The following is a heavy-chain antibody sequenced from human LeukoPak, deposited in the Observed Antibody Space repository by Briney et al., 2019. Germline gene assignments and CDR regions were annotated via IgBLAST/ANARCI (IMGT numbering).Heavy chain of an antibody. CDR2: ISSSSSAI. V-gene: IGHV3-48*02. CDR3: VRDHYYSFDY. CDR1: GFTFSSYS. D-gene: IGHD2/OR15-2a*01. Sequence: GGSLRLSCAASGFTFSSYSMNWLRQAPGKGLEWISYISSSSSAIYYADSVKGRSTISRDNAKNSLYLQMNSLRDEDTAVYYCVRDHYYSFDYWGQGTLVTVSS. J-gene: IGHJ4*02.